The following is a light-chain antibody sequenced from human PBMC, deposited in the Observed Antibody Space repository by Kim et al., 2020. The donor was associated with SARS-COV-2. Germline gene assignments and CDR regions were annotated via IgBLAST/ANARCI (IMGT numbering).Light chain of an antibody. V-gene: IGKV3-15*01. CDR2: GAS. CDR3: QQYNNWPYT. CDR1: QSVSSN. Sequence: SGSPGERATLSSRASQSVSSNLAWYQQKPGQAPRLLIYGASTRATGIPARFSGSGSGTEFTLTISSLQSEDFAVYYCQQYNNWPYTFGQGTKLEI. J-gene: IGKJ2*01.